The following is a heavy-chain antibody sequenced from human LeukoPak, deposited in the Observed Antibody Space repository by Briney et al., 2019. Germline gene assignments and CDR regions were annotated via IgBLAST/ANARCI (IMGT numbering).Heavy chain of an antibody. J-gene: IGHJ2*01. CDR2: INPSSGST. CDR3: ARDGGSGGTREIYWYFDL. Sequence: ASVKVSCKASGYTFTNYYMHWVRQAPGQGLEWMGIINPSSGSTSYAQKFLGRATMTRDKSTVYMELSSLRSEDPAGYYCARDGGSGGTREIYWYFDLWGRGTLVTVSS. D-gene: IGHD1-26*01. CDR1: GYTFTNYY. V-gene: IGHV1-46*01.